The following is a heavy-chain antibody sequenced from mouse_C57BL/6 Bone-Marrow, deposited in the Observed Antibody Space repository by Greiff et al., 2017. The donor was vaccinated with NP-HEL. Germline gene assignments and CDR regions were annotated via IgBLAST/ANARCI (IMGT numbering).Heavy chain of an antibody. CDR2: ISSGGSYT. J-gene: IGHJ2*01. CDR1: GFPFSSYG. CDR3: ARDDYFRYFDY. V-gene: IGHV5-6*02. D-gene: IGHD2-12*01. Sequence: DVMLVESGGDLVKPGGSLKLSCAASGFPFSSYGMSWVRPTPDKRLEWVATISSGGSYTYYPDSVKGRFTISRDNAKNTLYLQMSSLKSEDTAMYYCARDDYFRYFDYWGQGTTLTVSS.